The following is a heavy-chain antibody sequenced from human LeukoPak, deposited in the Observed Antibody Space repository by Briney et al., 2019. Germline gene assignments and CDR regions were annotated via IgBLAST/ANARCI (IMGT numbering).Heavy chain of an antibody. Sequence: SETLSLTCTVSGGSISSYYWSWIRQPPGKGLEWIGYIYYSGSTNYNPSLKSRVTISVDTSKNQFSLKLSSVTAADAAVYYCAKSGWGLSSLANFDYWGQGTLVTVSS. D-gene: IGHD6-19*01. J-gene: IGHJ4*02. CDR1: GGSISSYY. CDR3: AKSGWGLSSLANFDY. CDR2: IYYSGST. V-gene: IGHV4-59*08.